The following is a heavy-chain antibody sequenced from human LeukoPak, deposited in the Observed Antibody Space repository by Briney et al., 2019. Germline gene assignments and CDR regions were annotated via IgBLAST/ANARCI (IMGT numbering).Heavy chain of an antibody. CDR1: GFTFSSYS. Sequence: TGGSLRLSCAASGFTFSSYSMNWVRQAPGKGLEWVSSISSSSSYIYYADSVKGRFTISRDNAKNSLYLQMNSLRAEDTAVYYCARDRYIYSSSCLYWGQGTLVTVSS. CDR3: ARDRYIYSSSCLY. J-gene: IGHJ4*02. V-gene: IGHV3-21*01. D-gene: IGHD6-13*01. CDR2: ISSSSSYI.